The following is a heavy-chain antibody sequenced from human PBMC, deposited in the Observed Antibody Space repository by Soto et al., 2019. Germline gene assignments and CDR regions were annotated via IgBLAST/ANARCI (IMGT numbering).Heavy chain of an antibody. CDR2: IIPILGTG. Sequence: QVQLVQSGAEVKKPGSSVKVSCKASGGTFSSYAISWVRQAPGQGLEWMGGIIPILGTGNYAQKFQGRDPITADESTSTAYMERSSLRSEDTAVYSCASSNYRSVALYYYYCMDVWGQGTTVTVSS. D-gene: IGHD4-4*01. CDR1: GGTFSSYA. CDR3: ASSNYRSVALYYYYCMDV. V-gene: IGHV1-69*01. J-gene: IGHJ6*02.